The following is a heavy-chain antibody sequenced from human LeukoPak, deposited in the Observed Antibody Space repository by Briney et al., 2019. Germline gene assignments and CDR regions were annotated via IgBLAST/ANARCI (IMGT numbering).Heavy chain of an antibody. CDR1: GFTFSSYA. CDR2: ISGSGGST. V-gene: IGHV3-23*01. D-gene: IGHD1-14*01. CDR3: AKDRNPEPSFDY. Sequence: GGSLRLSCAASGFTFSSYAMSWVRQAPGKGLEWVSAISGSGGSTYYADSVKGRFTISRDNSKNTLYLQMSSLRAEDTAVYYCAKDRNPEPSFDYWGQGTLVTVSS. J-gene: IGHJ4*02.